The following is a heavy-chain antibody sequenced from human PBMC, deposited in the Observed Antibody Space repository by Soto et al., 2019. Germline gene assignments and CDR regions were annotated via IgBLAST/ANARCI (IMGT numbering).Heavy chain of an antibody. CDR3: ARGSGVTIFGVVSNWFDP. V-gene: IGHV4-4*02. CDR1: CGSIISGNW. D-gene: IGHD3-3*01. CDR2: IYHSGST. J-gene: IGHJ5*02. Sequence: SETLSVTCAVSCGSIISGNWWSWVRQPPGKGLEWIGEIYHSGSTNYNPSLKSRVTISVDKSKNQFSLKLSSVTAADTAVYYCARGSGVTIFGVVSNWFDPWGQGTLVTVS.